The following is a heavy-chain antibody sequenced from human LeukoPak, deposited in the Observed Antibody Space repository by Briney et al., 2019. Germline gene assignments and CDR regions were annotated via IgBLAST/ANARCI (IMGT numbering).Heavy chain of an antibody. J-gene: IGHJ6*03. D-gene: IGHD6-19*01. CDR3: AGRMEQWLVEWYYYYYYMDV. CDR2: IYYSGST. V-gene: IGHV4-39*01. Sequence: SETLSLTCTDSGGSISSSSYYWGWIRQPPGKGLEWIGSIYYSGSTYYNPSLKSRVTISVDTSKNQFSLKLSSVTAADTAVYYCAGRMEQWLVEWYYYYYYMDVWGKGTTVTVSS. CDR1: GGSISSSSYY.